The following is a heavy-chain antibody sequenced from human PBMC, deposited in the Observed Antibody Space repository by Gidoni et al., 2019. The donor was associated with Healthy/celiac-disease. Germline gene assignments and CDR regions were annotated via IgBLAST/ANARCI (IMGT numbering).Heavy chain of an antibody. J-gene: IGHJ5*02. CDR3: ARAFTIFGVANWFDP. V-gene: IGHV4-30-2*01. Sequence: QLQLQESGSGLVKPSQTLSLTCAVSGGSISSGGYSWGWFRQPPGKGLEWIGYIYHSESTYYNPSLKSRGTISVDRSKNQFSLKLSSVTAADTAVYYCARAFTIFGVANWFDPWGQGTLVTVSS. D-gene: IGHD3-3*01. CDR1: GGSISSGGYS. CDR2: IYHSEST.